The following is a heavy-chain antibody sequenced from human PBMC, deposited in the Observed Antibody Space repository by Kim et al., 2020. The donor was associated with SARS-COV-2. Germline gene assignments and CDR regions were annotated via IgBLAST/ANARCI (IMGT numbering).Heavy chain of an antibody. CDR1: GFTFSSHW. D-gene: IGHD6-25*01. CDR2: IKEDGSDK. CDR3: AILGSSGVAS. V-gene: IGHV3-7*03. J-gene: IGHJ5*02. Sequence: GGSLRLSCAASGFTFSSHWMTWVRQAPGKGLEWVAHIKEDGSDKNSVDPVKGRFTISRDNAKNSLYLQMNNLSAEDTAIYFCAILGSSGVASWGQGTLVTVSS.